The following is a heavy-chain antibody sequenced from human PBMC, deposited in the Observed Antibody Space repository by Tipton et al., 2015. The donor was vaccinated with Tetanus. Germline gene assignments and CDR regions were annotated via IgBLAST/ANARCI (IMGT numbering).Heavy chain of an antibody. CDR2: IIPIFGTA. J-gene: IGHJ6*02. Sequence: QVQLVQSGAEVKKPGSSVKVSCKASGGTFSSYAISWVRQAPGQGLEWMGGIIPIFGTANYAQKLQGRVTITADESTSTAYMEMSSLRSEDTAVYYCARGSGGSYASDYYGMDVWGQGTTVTVSS. D-gene: IGHD1-26*01. CDR3: ARGSGGSYASDYYGMDV. CDR1: GGTFSSYA. V-gene: IGHV1-69*01.